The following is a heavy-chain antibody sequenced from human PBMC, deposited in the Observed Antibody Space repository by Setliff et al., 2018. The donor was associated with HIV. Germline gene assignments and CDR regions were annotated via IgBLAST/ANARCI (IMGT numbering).Heavy chain of an antibody. J-gene: IGHJ4*02. D-gene: IGHD5-12*01. V-gene: IGHV3-11*06. CDR1: GFTFSDYY. Sequence: PGGSLRLSCAASGFTFSDYYMSWIRQAPGKGLEWVSYMTGSSSYTNYADSVKGRFTISRDNAKNSLYLQMNSLRAEDTAVYYCARDYSGYDYHTGDYWGQGTLVTV. CDR3: ARDYSGYDYHTGDY. CDR2: MTGSSSYT.